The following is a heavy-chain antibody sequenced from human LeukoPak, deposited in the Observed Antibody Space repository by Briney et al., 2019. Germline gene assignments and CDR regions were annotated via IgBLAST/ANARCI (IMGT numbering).Heavy chain of an antibody. V-gene: IGHV3-53*05. CDR3: ARDPYSSSSVFFYYYMNV. CDR1: GFTVSSNY. J-gene: IGHJ6*03. Sequence: GGSLRLSCAASGFTVSSNYMTWVRQAPGKGLEWVSVLYSGGDTYYADSVKGRFTISRDNSKNTLYLQMNSLRAEDTAVYYCARDPYSSSSVFFYYYMNVWGKGTTVTVSS. CDR2: LYSGGDT. D-gene: IGHD6-6*01.